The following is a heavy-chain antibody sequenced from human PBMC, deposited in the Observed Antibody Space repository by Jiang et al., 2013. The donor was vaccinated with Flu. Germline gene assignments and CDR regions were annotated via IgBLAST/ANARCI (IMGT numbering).Heavy chain of an antibody. CDR2: ISSSGNTI. CDR3: ARTIFGVASGDAFDI. Sequence: GGGLVKPGGSLRLSCAASGFTFSDYHMSWIRQAPGKGLEWVSYISSSGNTIYYADSVKGRFTISRDNAKTSLYLQMNSLRAEDTAVYYCARTIFGVASGDAFDIWGQGTMVTVSS. CDR1: GFTFSDYH. V-gene: IGHV3-11*01. D-gene: IGHD3-3*01. J-gene: IGHJ3*02.